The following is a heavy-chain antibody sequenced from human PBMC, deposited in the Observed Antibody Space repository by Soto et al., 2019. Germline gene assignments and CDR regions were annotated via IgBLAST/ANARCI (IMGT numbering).Heavy chain of an antibody. V-gene: IGHV1-18*01. D-gene: IGHD1-26*01. CDR1: GYTFTSYG. CDR2: ISAYNGNT. CDR3: AREYSGTGWFDP. J-gene: IGHJ5*02. Sequence: AQVKVSCKASGYTFTSYGISWVRQAPGQGLEWMGWISAYNGNTNYAQKLQGRVTMTTDTSTSTAYMELRSLRSGDTAVYYCAREYSGTGWFDPWGQGTLVTVSS.